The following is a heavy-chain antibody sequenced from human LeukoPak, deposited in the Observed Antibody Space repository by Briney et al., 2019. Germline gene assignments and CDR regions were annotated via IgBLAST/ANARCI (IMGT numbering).Heavy chain of an antibody. J-gene: IGHJ4*02. D-gene: IGHD4/OR15-4a*01. V-gene: IGHV2-5*02. CDR2: IYWDDDK. CDR3: AHTRHGATPTRLDF. CDR1: GFSLTSGGEG. Sequence: SGPTLVKPTQTLTLTCSFSGFSLTSGGEGVAWIRQPPGKAPDSLALIYWDDDKRFRPSLQNRLTVSKDTSKNQVVLSMTKMDPLDTGTYYCAHTRHGATPTRLDFWGQGILVVVS.